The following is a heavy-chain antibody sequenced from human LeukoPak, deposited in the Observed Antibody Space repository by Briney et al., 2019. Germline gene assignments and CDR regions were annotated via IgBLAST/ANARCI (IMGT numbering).Heavy chain of an antibody. CDR3: ARTLFSSGWYRGAFDI. V-gene: IGHV1-46*01. Sequence: GASVTVSCKASGYTFTSYYMHWVRQAPGQGLEWMGIINPSGGSTSYAQKFRGRVTMTRDMSTSTVYMELSSLRSEDTAVYYCARTLFSSGWYRGAFDIWGQGTMVTVSS. J-gene: IGHJ3*02. CDR2: INPSGGST. D-gene: IGHD6-19*01. CDR1: GYTFTSYY.